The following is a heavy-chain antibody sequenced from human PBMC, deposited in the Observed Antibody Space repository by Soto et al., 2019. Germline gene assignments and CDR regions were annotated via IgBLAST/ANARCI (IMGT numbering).Heavy chain of an antibody. D-gene: IGHD5-12*01. CDR1: GGSFSGYY. CDR2: INHSGST. J-gene: IGHJ4*02. CDR3: ARDRLGWLRLRGFDY. Sequence: SETLSLTCAVYGGSFSGYYWSWIRQPPGKGLEWIGEINHSGSTNYNPSLKSRVTISVDTSKNQFSLKLGSVTAADTAVYYCARDRLGWLRLRGFDYWGQGTLVTVSS. V-gene: IGHV4-34*01.